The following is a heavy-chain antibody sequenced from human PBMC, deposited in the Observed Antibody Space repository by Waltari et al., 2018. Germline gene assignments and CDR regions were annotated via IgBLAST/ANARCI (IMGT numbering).Heavy chain of an antibody. CDR3: VTALGDRSSASRPFDV. J-gene: IGHJ3*01. D-gene: IGHD3-10*01. CDR2: VDPEDGET. V-gene: IGHV1-69-2*01. CDR1: GYRFTDYY. Sequence: EVQLLQSGTELKKPGSTVKISCQVSGYRFTDYYIHWVQQAPGKGPQWMGLVDPEDGETIDAERCQGRVTRTADTSTETAFMELSSLTSDDTAVYYCVTALGDRSSASRPFDVWGLGTLITVSS.